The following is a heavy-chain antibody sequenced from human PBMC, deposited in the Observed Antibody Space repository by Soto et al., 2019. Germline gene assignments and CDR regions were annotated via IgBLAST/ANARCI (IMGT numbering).Heavy chain of an antibody. D-gene: IGHD1-26*01. J-gene: IGHJ3*02. CDR2: IYYSGST. Sequence: SETLSLTCTVSGGSISSSSYYWGWIRQPPGKGLEWIGSIYYSGSTYYNPSLKSRVTISVDTSKNQFSLKLSSVTAADTAVYYCARLPIVGATWAFDIWGQGTMLTVSS. CDR1: GGSISSSSYY. CDR3: ARLPIVGATWAFDI. V-gene: IGHV4-39*01.